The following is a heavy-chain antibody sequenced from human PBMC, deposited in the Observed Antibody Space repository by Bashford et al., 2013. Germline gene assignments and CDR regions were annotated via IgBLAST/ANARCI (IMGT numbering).Heavy chain of an antibody. J-gene: IGHJ4*02. CDR1: DSPSVAIP. Sequence: GGPVRLSCAALDSPSVAIPLNWVRQAPGKGLEFVAHINSNNIDVRYGDSVGGRFTISRDDAKTTLYLQMNSLRVEDTGVYYCARGGTNTCQSCFDSWGQGTLVTVSS. D-gene: IGHD2-8*01. CDR2: INSNNIDV. V-gene: IGHV3-48*01. CDR3: ARGGTNTCQSCFDS.